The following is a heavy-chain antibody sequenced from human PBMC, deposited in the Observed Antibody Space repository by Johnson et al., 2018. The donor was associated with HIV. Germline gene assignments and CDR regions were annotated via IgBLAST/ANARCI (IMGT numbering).Heavy chain of an antibody. D-gene: IGHD2-21*02. CDR2: INWSGGTT. CDR1: GFTFDDHG. CDR3: AKEYCGGDCSTDAFDI. V-gene: IGHV3-20*04. J-gene: IGHJ3*02. Sequence: VQLVESGGGVERPGGSLRLSCAGSGFTFDDHGMSWVRQVPGKGLEWVSGINWSGGTTYYADSVKGRFTISRDNSKNTLYLQMNSLRAEDTAIYYCAKEYCGGDCSTDAFDIWGQGTMVTVSS.